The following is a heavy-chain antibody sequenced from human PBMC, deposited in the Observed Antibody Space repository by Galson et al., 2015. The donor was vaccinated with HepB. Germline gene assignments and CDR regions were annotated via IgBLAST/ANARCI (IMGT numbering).Heavy chain of an antibody. CDR2: ISGSGGST. V-gene: IGHV3-23*01. D-gene: IGHD4-23*01. Sequence: SLRLSCAASGFTFSSYAMSWVRQAPGKGLEWVSAISGSGGSTYYADSVKGRFTISRDNSKNTLYLQMNSLRAEDTAVYYCAKVGHGGNKWYYYYYMDVWGKGTTVTVSS. J-gene: IGHJ6*03. CDR3: AKVGHGGNKWYYYYYMDV. CDR1: GFTFSSYA.